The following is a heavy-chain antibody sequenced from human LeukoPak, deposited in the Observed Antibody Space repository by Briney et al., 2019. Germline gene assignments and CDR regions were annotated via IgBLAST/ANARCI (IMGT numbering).Heavy chain of an antibody. D-gene: IGHD2-2*02. V-gene: IGHV3-64*01. J-gene: IGHJ4*02. CDR1: GFTFSIYA. Sequence: GGSLRLSCAASGFTFSIYAMHWVRQAPGKGLEYVSAITSNGGSAYYANSVKGRFTISRDNSKNMLYLQMGSLRAEDMAVYYCAREYCDSTTCYKTIDYWGQGTLVTVSS. CDR2: ITSNGGSA. CDR3: AREYCDSTTCYKTIDY.